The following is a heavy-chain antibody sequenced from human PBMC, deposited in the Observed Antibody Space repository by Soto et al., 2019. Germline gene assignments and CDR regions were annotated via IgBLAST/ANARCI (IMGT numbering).Heavy chain of an antibody. D-gene: IGHD1-26*01. Sequence: SETLSLTCTVSGGSISSGDYYWSWIRQPPGKGLEWIGYIYYSGSTYYNPSLKSRVTISVDTSKNQFSLKLSSVTAADTAVYYCARGITGATHFDYWGQGTLVTVSS. CDR3: ARGITGATHFDY. J-gene: IGHJ4*02. V-gene: IGHV4-30-4*01. CDR1: GGSISSGDYY. CDR2: IYYSGST.